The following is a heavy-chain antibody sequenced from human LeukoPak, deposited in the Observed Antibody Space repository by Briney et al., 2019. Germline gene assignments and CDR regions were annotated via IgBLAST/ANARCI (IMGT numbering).Heavy chain of an antibody. Sequence: GASVKVSCKASGYTFTGYYMHWVRQAPGQGLEWMGWINPNSGGTNYAQKFQGRVTMTRDTSISTAYMELSRLRSDDTAVYYCARGANAIVVAYSVWGQGTLVTVSS. V-gene: IGHV1-2*02. CDR1: GYTFTGYY. J-gene: IGHJ4*02. D-gene: IGHD3-22*01. CDR2: INPNSGGT. CDR3: ARGANAIVVAYSV.